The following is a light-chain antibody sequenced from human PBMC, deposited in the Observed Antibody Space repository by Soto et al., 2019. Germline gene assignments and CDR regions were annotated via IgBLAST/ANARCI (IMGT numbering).Light chain of an antibody. CDR2: QAS. CDR3: QQYNSHWT. J-gene: IGKJ1*01. Sequence: DVQMTQSPSTLSASVGDRVTITCRASQGISNRLAWYQQKPGKAPKLLIYQASSLKSGVPSRFGGSGSGTEFTLTITSLQPDGFATYYCQQYNSHWTFGQGTKVEIK. V-gene: IGKV1-5*03. CDR1: QGISNR.